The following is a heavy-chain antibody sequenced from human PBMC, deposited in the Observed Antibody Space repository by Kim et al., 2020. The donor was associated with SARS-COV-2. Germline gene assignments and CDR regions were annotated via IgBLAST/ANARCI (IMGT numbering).Heavy chain of an antibody. CDR1: GFTFRSYE. D-gene: IGHD3-22*01. Sequence: GGSLRLSCAVSGFTFRSYEMNWVRQAPGKGLEWVSYISGSATTTYYADSVKGRFTISRDNAKNSLYLQMNSLRAEDTAVYYCSRVCYDYDSSAAYYNYYYGIDVWGQGTTVTVSS. V-gene: IGHV3-48*03. J-gene: IGHJ6*02. CDR2: ISGSATTT. CDR3: SRVCYDYDSSAAYYNYYYGIDV.